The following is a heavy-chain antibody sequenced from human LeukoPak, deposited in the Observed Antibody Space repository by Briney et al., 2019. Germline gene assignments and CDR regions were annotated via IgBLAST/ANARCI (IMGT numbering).Heavy chain of an antibody. J-gene: IGHJ4*02. CDR2: IYYSGST. Sequence: SETLSLTCAVSGGSISSGGYSWSWIRQPPGKGLEWTGYIYYSGSTNYNPSLKSRVTISVDTSKNQFSLKLSSVTAADTAIYYCARAVSGRFDYWGQGTLVTVSS. CDR3: ARAVSGRFDY. D-gene: IGHD6-19*01. V-gene: IGHV4-61*08. CDR1: GGSISSGGYS.